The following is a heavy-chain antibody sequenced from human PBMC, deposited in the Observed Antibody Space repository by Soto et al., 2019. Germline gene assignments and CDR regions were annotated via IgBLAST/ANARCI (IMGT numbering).Heavy chain of an antibody. CDR3: ARVMTLRFLESLDY. D-gene: IGHD3-3*01. CDR1: GFSFSSYS. V-gene: IGHV3-48*01. Sequence: GGSLRLSCAASGFSFSSYSMNWVRQAPGKGLEWVSYISTSSSTIYYADSVKGRFTISRDNAKNSLYLQMNSLRAEDTAVYYCARVMTLRFLESLDYWGQGTLVTVSS. CDR2: ISTSSSTI. J-gene: IGHJ4*02.